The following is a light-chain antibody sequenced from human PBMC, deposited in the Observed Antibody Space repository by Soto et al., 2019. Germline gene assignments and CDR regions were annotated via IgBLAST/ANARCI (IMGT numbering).Light chain of an antibody. CDR3: QRSNNWPLT. Sequence: EVVMTQSPATLPVSPGEVATLACRATQGIGDTLAWYQHKPGQTPRLLIYDTTTRATGVPARFSGSRSGTEFTLTINSLQSEDFAVYYGQRSNNWPLTFGGGTKVESK. CDR2: DTT. J-gene: IGKJ4*01. V-gene: IGKV3-15*01. CDR1: QGIGDT.